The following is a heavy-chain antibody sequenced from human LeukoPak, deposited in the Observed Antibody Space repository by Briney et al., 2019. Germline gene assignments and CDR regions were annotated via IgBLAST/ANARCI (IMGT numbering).Heavy chain of an antibody. CDR1: GGTFSSYA. CDR3: ARDHIDYSKMMNWFDP. CDR2: IIPIFGTA. V-gene: IGHV1-69*06. D-gene: IGHD4-11*01. J-gene: IGHJ5*02. Sequence: GASVKVSCKASGGTFSSYAISWVRQAPGQGLEWMGGIIPIFGTANYAQKFQGRVTITADKSTSTAYMELSRLGSDDTAVYYCARDHIDYSKMMNWFDPWGQGTLVTVSS.